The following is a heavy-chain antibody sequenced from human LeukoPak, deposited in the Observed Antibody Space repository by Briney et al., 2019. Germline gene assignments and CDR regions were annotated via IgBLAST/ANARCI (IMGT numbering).Heavy chain of an antibody. CDR3: AMYGYSNIRYGMDV. CDR2: INHSGST. V-gene: IGHV4-34*01. J-gene: IGHJ6*02. Sequence: SETLSLTCAVYGGSFSGYYWSWIRQPPGKGLEWIGEINHSGSTNYNPSLRSRVTISVDKSKNQFSLKLSSVTAADTAVYYCAMYGYSNIRYGMDVWGQGTTVTVSS. CDR1: GGSFSGYY. D-gene: IGHD4-11*01.